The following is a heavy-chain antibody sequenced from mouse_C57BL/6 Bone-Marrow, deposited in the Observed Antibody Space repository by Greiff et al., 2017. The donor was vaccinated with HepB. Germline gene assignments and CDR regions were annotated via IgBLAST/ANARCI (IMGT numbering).Heavy chain of an antibody. CDR1: GYSITSGYD. CDR2: ISYSGST. CDR3: ASIYYGNDWYFDV. V-gene: IGHV3-1*01. J-gene: IGHJ1*03. D-gene: IGHD2-1*01. Sequence: VQLQQSGPGMVKPSQSLSLTCTVTGYSITSGYDWHWIRHFPGNKLEWMGYISYSGSTNYNPSLKSRISITHDTSKNHFFLKLNSVTTEDTATYYCASIYYGNDWYFDVWGTGTTVTVSS.